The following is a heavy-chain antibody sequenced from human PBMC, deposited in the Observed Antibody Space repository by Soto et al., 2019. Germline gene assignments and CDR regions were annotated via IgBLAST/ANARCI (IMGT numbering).Heavy chain of an antibody. CDR1: GFTFTSDG. D-gene: IGHD6-13*01. CDR3: AKDRSSTWPYDY. CDR2: ISDDGRNK. J-gene: IGHJ4*02. V-gene: IGHV3-30*18. Sequence: QVQLVESGGGVVQPGRSLRLSCAASGFTFTSDGMHWVRQAPGKGLEWVAVISDDGRNKNYADSVKGRFTISRDDSKNTVYLQMNSLTTEDTAVYYCAKDRSSTWPYDYWGQGTLVTVSS.